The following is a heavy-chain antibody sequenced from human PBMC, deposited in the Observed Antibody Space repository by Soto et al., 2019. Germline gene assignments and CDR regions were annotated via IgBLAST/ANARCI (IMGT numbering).Heavy chain of an antibody. CDR1: GGTFSSYA. D-gene: IGHD3-22*01. CDR2: IIPILGIA. Sequence: ASVKVSCKASGGTFSSYAISWVRQAPGQGLEWMGRIIPILGIANYAQKFQGRVTITADKSTSTAYMELSSLRSEDTAVYYCAGDSIGADYDSSGYYYYGMDVWGQGTTVTVSS. J-gene: IGHJ6*02. V-gene: IGHV1-69*04. CDR3: AGDSIGADYDSSGYYYYGMDV.